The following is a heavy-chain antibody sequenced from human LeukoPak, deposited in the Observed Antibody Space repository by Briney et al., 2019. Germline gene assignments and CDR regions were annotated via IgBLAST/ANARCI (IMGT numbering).Heavy chain of an antibody. CDR1: GFTFSSYW. D-gene: IGHD3-10*01. J-gene: IGHJ3*02. Sequence: GGSLRLSCAASGFTFSSYWMSWVRQAPGKGLEWVANIKQGGSEKYYVDSVKGRFTISRDNAKNSLYLQMNSLRADDTAVYCCPRDSMVRGVIIGHAFDIWGQGTMVTVSS. CDR3: PRDSMVRGVIIGHAFDI. V-gene: IGHV3-7*01. CDR2: IKQGGSEK.